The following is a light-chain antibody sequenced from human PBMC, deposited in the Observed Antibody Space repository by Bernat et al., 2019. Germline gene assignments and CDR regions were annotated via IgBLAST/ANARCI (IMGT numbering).Light chain of an antibody. V-gene: IGLV2-11*01. CDR1: SSDVGGYNY. CDR2: DVS. J-gene: IGLJ2*01. CDR3: CSNVGGVI. Sequence: QSALTQPRSVSGSPGQSVTISCTGTSSDVGGYNYVSWYQQHPGKAPKLMIYDVSKRPSGVSNRFSGSKSGNTASLTVAGLRSEDEADYYCCSNVGGVIFGGGTRLTVL.